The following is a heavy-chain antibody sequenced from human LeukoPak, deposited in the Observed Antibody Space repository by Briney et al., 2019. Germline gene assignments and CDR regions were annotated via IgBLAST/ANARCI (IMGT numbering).Heavy chain of an antibody. CDR1: GYTFTGYY. D-gene: IGHD3-22*01. Sequence: ASVKVSCKASGYTFTGYYMHWVRQAPGQGLEWMGWISAYNGNTNYAQKLQGRVTMTTDTSTSTAYMELRSLRSDDTAVYYCARSVDDRAFYYYYYMDVWGKGTTVTVSS. V-gene: IGHV1-18*04. CDR2: ISAYNGNT. CDR3: ARSVDDRAFYYYYYMDV. J-gene: IGHJ6*03.